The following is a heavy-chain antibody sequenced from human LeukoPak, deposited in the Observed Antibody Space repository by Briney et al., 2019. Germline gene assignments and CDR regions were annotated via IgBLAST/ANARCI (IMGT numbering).Heavy chain of an antibody. J-gene: IGHJ6*03. V-gene: IGHV4-39*01. CDR2: IFYSGDT. D-gene: IGHD6-13*01. CDR1: GGSISNSGYF. CDR3: ARHHRYSSFPWYMDV. Sequence: SETLSLTCTVSGGSISNSGYFWGWIRQPPGKGLEWVGSIFYSGDTYYNPSLKSRVTISVDTSKNQFSLKLSSVTVADTAVYYCARHHRYSSFPWYMDVWGKGTTVTVSS.